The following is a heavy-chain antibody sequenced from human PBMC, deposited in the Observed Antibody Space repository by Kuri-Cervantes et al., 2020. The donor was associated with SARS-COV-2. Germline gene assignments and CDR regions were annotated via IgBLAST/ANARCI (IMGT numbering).Heavy chain of an antibody. J-gene: IGHJ4*02. Sequence: GGSLRLSCVASQFNFDNNAMTWVRQAPGKGLEWVSAISGSGGSTYYADSVKGRFTISRDNSKNTLYLQMNSLRAEDTAVYYCAKDTEYSSGWYYFDYWGQGTLVTVSS. V-gene: IGHV3-23*01. CDR3: AKDTEYSSGWYYFDY. CDR2: ISGSGGST. D-gene: IGHD6-19*01. CDR1: QFNFDNNA.